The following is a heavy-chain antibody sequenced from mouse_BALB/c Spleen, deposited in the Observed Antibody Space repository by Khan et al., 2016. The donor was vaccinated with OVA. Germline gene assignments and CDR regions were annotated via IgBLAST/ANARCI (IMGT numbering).Heavy chain of an antibody. CDR3: ARKNYYGYAMDY. J-gene: IGHJ4*01. Sequence: VQLKESGPGLVKPSQSLSLTCTVTGYSITSDYAWDWIRQFPGNKLEWMGYISYGGSTSYNPSLKSRISITRETSKNQFFLQLNSVTTEDTATDYCARKNYYGYAMDYWGQGTSVTVSS. D-gene: IGHD1-1*01. CDR1: GYSITSDYA. CDR2: ISYGGST. V-gene: IGHV3-2*02.